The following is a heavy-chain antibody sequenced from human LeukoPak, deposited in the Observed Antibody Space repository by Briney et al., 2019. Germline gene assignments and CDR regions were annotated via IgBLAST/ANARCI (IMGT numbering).Heavy chain of an antibody. V-gene: IGHV3-30-3*01. CDR3: ARDAPKLAVDY. CDR2: ISYDGGNK. D-gene: IGHD1-7*01. CDR1: GFSFNNYA. J-gene: IGHJ4*02. Sequence: GRSLRLSCAASGFSFNNYAMHWVRQAPGKGLEWVAVISYDGGNKYYADSVKGRFTISRGNSKNTLYLQMNGLSAEDTAVYYCARDAPKLAVDYWGQGTLVTVSS.